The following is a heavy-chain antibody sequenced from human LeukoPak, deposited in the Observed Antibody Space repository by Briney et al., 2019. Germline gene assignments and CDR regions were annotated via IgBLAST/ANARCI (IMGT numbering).Heavy chain of an antibody. D-gene: IGHD5-12*01. CDR3: ARDGWRVGYAQGYYYGMDV. CDR1: GFTFSSYG. CDR2: IWDDGSNK. Sequence: GGSLRLSCAASGFTFSSYGMHWVRQAPGKGLEWVAVIWDDGSNKYYADSVKGRFTISRDNSKNTLYLQMNSLRTEDTAVYYCARDGWRVGYAQGYYYGMDVWGKGTTVTVSS. V-gene: IGHV3-33*01. J-gene: IGHJ6*04.